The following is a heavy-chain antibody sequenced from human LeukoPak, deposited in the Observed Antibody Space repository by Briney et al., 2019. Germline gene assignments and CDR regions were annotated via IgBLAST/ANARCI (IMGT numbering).Heavy chain of an antibody. CDR1: GASFSGYY. Sequence: SETLSLTCAVYGASFSGYYWSWIRQSPGKGLEWIGEIFHSGTTNYNPSLKSRVTMSVDTPKNHFSLKLRSVTAADTAVYYCARHARVAAHTNHLDYWGQGTLVTVSS. CDR3: ARHARVAAHTNHLDY. CDR2: IFHSGTT. D-gene: IGHD6-6*01. V-gene: IGHV4-34*12. J-gene: IGHJ4*02.